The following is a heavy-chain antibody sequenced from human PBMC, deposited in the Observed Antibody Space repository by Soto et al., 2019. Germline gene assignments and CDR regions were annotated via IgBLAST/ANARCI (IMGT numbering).Heavy chain of an antibody. D-gene: IGHD2-2*01. Sequence: SETLSLTCAVYGGSFSGYYWTWIRQSPEKGLEWIGEVNHSGTTYYNPSLKTRVTISVHTPKNQFSLKMSSVTAADTAVYYCARGIGYCTSINCHSSRRLRFDSWGQGTLVTVSS. V-gene: IGHV4-34*01. CDR2: VNHSGTT. J-gene: IGHJ4*02. CDR1: GGSFSGYY. CDR3: ARGIGYCTSINCHSSRRLRFDS.